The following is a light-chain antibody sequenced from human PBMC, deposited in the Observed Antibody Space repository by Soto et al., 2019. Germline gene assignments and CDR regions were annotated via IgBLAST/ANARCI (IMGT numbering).Light chain of an antibody. V-gene: IGLV2-14*01. J-gene: IGLJ1*01. Sequence: QSALTQPASVSGSPGQSITISCTGTSSDVGGYNNVSWYQQQPGKAPKLMIYDVSNRPSGVSNRFSGSKSGNTASLTISGLQAEDEADYYCSSYTSSNTLYVFGTGTKLTVL. CDR3: SSYTSSNTLYV. CDR1: SSDVGGYNN. CDR2: DVS.